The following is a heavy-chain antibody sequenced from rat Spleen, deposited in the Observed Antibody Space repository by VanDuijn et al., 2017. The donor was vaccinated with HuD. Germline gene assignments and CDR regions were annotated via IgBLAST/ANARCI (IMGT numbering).Heavy chain of an antibody. CDR1: GFIFSDFY. CDR2: ISYGDSSGHSIT. CDR3: VRQDTSGYSNWFTY. V-gene: IGHV5-25*01. J-gene: IGHJ2*01. D-gene: IGHD4-3*01. Sequence: EVQLVESGGGLVQPGRSMKLSCAASGFIFSDFYMAWVRQAPTKGLEWVATISYGDSSGHSITYYRDSVKGRFTVSRDNAKSTLYLQMDSLRSEDTATYYCVRQDTSGYSNWFTYWGQGVMVTVSS.